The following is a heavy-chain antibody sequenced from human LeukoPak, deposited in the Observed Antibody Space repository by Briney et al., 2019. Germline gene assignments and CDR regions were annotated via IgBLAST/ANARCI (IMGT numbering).Heavy chain of an antibody. J-gene: IGHJ5*02. CDR3: ARGGVYYGSGSNWFDP. CDR1: GGSFSGSY. V-gene: IGHV4-34*01. D-gene: IGHD3-10*01. Sequence: SETLSLTCAVYGGSFSGSYWSWIRQSPGRGLEWIGEIYHSGSTNYNPSLKSRVTISLDKSKNQFSLKLNSVTAADTAVYYCARGGVYYGSGSNWFDPWGQGTLVTVSS. CDR2: IYHSGST.